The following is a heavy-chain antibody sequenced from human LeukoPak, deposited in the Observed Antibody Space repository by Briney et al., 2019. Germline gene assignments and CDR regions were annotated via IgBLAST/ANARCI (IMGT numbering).Heavy chain of an antibody. D-gene: IGHD5-12*01. CDR1: GFTFDDYA. CDR2: ISWNSGSI. CDR3: AKDTTPLASYFDY. J-gene: IGHJ4*02. Sequence: GGSLRLSCAASGFTFDDYAMHWVRQAPGKGLEWVSGISWNSGSIGYADSVRGRFTIPRDNAKNSLYLQMNSLRAEDMALYYCAKDTTPLASYFDYWGQGTLVTVSS. V-gene: IGHV3-9*03.